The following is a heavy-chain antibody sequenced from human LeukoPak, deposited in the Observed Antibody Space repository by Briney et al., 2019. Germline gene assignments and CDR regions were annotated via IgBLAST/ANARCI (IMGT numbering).Heavy chain of an antibody. CDR3: ARAHDVLRYFDWFGYYGMDV. CDR1: GFTFSSYA. J-gene: IGHJ6*02. Sequence: PGRSLRLSCAASGFTFSSYAMHWVRQAPGKGLEWVAVISYDGSNKYYADSVKGRFTISRDNSKNTLYLQMSSLRAEDTAVYYCARAHDVLRYFDWFGYYGMDVWGQGTTVTVSS. CDR2: ISYDGSNK. D-gene: IGHD3-9*01. V-gene: IGHV3-30-3*01.